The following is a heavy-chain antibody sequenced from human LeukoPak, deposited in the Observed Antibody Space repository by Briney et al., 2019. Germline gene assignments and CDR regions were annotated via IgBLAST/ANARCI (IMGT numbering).Heavy chain of an antibody. CDR2: ISGSGGST. V-gene: IGHV3-23*01. J-gene: IGHJ4*02. CDR3: ATERGYSYGYGRFDY. Sequence: GGSLTLSCAASGFTFSSYAMSWVRQAPGKGLEWVSAISGSGGSTYYADSVKGRFTISRDNSKNTLYLQMNSLRAEDTAVYYCATERGYSYGYGRFDYWGQGTLVTVSS. CDR1: GFTFSSYA. D-gene: IGHD5-18*01.